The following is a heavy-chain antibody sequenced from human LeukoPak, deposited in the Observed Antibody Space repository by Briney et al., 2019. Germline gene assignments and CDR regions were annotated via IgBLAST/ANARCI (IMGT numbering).Heavy chain of an antibody. CDR1: GGSISSYY. Sequence: PSETLSLTCTVSGGSISSYYWSWIRQPPGKGLEWIGYIYYSGSTNYNPSLKSRVTISVDTSKNQFSLKLSSVTAADTAVYYCARHPQSGDHDYWGQGTLVTVSS. CDR2: IYYSGST. J-gene: IGHJ4*02. V-gene: IGHV4-59*08. D-gene: IGHD1-1*01. CDR3: ARHPQSGDHDY.